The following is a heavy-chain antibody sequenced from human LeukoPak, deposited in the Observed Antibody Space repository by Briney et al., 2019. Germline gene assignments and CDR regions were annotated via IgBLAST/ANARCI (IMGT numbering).Heavy chain of an antibody. V-gene: IGHV3-9*01. Sequence: GGSLRLSCAASGFTFDDYAMHWVRQAPGKGLEWASGISWNSGSIGYADSVKGRFTISRDNAKNSLYLQMNSLRAEDTALYYCAKDYYDSSGHRDGYYYMDVWGKGTTVTVSS. CDR1: GFTFDDYA. CDR3: AKDYYDSSGHRDGYYYMDV. D-gene: IGHD3-22*01. J-gene: IGHJ6*03. CDR2: ISWNSGSI.